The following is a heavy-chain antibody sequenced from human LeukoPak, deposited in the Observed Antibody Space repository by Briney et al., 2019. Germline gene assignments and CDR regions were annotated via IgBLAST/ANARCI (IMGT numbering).Heavy chain of an antibody. D-gene: IGHD4-11*01. Sequence: GGSLRLSCAASGFTFSSYSMNWVRQAPGKGLEWVSSISSSSSYIYYADSVKGRFTISRDNAKNSLYLQMNSLRAEDTAVYYCARDGGHDYSVNWLDPWGQGTLVTVSS. CDR1: GFTFSSYS. V-gene: IGHV3-21*01. CDR2: ISSSSSYI. J-gene: IGHJ5*02. CDR3: ARDGGHDYSVNWLDP.